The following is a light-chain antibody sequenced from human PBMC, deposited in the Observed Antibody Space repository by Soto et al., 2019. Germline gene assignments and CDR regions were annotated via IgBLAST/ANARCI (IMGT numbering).Light chain of an antibody. V-gene: IGLV2-23*02. CDR2: EVT. Sequence: QSALTQSASVSGSPGQSITISCTGTSSDVGSYNVVSWYQNHPGKAPKLIIYEVTERPSGVSNRFSGSKSGNTAYLTISGLQAEDEADYYCSSYADSDFVVFGGGTKLTVL. CDR1: SSDVGSYNV. CDR3: SSYADSDFVV. J-gene: IGLJ2*01.